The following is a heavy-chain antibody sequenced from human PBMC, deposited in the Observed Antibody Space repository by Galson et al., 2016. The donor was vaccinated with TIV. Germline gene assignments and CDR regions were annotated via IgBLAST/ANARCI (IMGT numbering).Heavy chain of an antibody. Sequence: SVKVSCKASGGTFSTYAITWVRQAPGQGLEWMGGIIPMFGTANYAEKFQGRVTMTADESTGTGYMDLSSLGVDDTAVYYCAREGWGVCSSGTCYLYAMDVWGQGTTVTVSS. CDR3: AREGWGVCSSGTCYLYAMDV. CDR1: GGTFSTYA. J-gene: IGHJ6*02. CDR2: IIPMFGTA. D-gene: IGHD2-15*01. V-gene: IGHV1-69*13.